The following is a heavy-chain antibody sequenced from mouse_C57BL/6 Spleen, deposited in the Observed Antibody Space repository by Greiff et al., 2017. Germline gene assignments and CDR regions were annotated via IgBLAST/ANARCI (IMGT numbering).Heavy chain of an antibody. V-gene: IGHV1-55*01. CDR3: ARGGPSSGYDGWFAY. CDR1: GYTFTSYW. J-gene: IGHJ3*01. CDR2: IYPGSGST. Sequence: QVQLQQPGPELVKPGASVKMSCKASGYTFTSYWITWVKQRPGQGLEWIGDIYPGSGSTNYNEKFKSKATLTVDTSSSTAYMQLRSLPSEDSSVYYGARGGPSSGYDGWFAYWGQGNLVTVSA. D-gene: IGHD3-2*02.